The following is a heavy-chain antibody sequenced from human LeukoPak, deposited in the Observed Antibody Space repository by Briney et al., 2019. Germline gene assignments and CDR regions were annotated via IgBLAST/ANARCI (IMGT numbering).Heavy chain of an antibody. CDR2: IVVVRGNT. CDR1: RFTFISSG. CDR3: AAPRRGPHTLMDPRDAFDI. V-gene: IGHV1-58*02. J-gene: IGHJ3*02. D-gene: IGHD5-18*01. Sequence: SVKVSCKASRFTFISSGMQWVRQARGQRLEWIGWIVVVRGNTNYAQKFQERVTITRDMSTSTAYMELSSLRSEDTAVYYCAAPRRGPHTLMDPRDAFDIWGQGTMVTVSS.